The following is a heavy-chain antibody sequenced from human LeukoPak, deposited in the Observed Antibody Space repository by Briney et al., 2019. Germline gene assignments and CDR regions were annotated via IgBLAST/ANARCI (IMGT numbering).Heavy chain of an antibody. V-gene: IGHV5-51*01. CDR1: GYSFTSYW. J-gene: IGHJ5*02. D-gene: IGHD2-15*01. CDR3: ARVVVVVAATHGWFDP. Sequence: GESLKISCKGSGYSFTSYWIGWVRQMPGKGLEWMGIIYPGDSDTRYSPSFQGQVTISADKSSSTAYLQWSSLKASDTAMYYCARVVVVVAATHGWFDPWGQGTLVTVSS. CDR2: IYPGDSDT.